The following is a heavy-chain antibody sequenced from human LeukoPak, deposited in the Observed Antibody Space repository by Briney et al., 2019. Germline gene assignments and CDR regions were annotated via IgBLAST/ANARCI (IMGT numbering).Heavy chain of an antibody. J-gene: IGHJ5*01. CDR2: IYHSGT. D-gene: IGHD2/OR15-2a*01. CDR1: GYSISSGYY. Sequence: PSETLSLTCTVSGYSISSGYYWGWIRQPPGKGLEWIGSIYHSGTYYNPSLKSRVTISVDTSKNQFSLKPSSVTAADTAVYYCARQVVIIPSSRGGPWFDPWGQGTLVAVSS. CDR3: ARQVVIIPSSRGGPWFDP. V-gene: IGHV4-38-2*02.